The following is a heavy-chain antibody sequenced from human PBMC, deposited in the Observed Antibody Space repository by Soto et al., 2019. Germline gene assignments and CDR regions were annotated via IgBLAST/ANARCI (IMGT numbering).Heavy chain of an antibody. D-gene: IGHD6-19*01. CDR1: GGSFSSTSYY. Sequence: QLQLQESGPGLVKPPETLSLSCTVSGGSFSSTSYYWGWIRQPPGKGLEWIASIYYSGRTDYNPSLQSRVTISVDTFKNQFSLKLRSVTAADTAVYYCASGGYSIGWTPFAYWGQGTLVTVSS. J-gene: IGHJ4*02. CDR3: ASGGYSIGWTPFAY. CDR2: IYYSGRT. V-gene: IGHV4-39*01.